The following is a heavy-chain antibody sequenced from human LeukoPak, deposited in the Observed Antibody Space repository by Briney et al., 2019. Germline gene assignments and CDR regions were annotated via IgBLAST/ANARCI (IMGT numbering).Heavy chain of an antibody. Sequence: SQTLSLTCTVSGGSISSGGYYWSWIRQHPGKGLEWIGYIYYSGSTHYNPSLKSRVTISVDTSKNQFSLKLSSVTAADTAVYYCARAGSGDYLAGFDYWGQGTLVTVSS. CDR3: ARAGSGDYLAGFDY. J-gene: IGHJ4*02. D-gene: IGHD4-17*01. V-gene: IGHV4-31*03. CDR2: IYYSGST. CDR1: GGSISSGGYY.